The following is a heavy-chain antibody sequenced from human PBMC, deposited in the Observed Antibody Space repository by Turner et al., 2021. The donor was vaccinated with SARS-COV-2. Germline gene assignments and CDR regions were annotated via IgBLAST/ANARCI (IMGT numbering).Heavy chain of an antibody. D-gene: IGHD6-19*01. CDR1: GFTFSSYW. J-gene: IGHJ4*02. CDR3: ARERIAVGCYFDY. CDR2: IKQDGSEK. V-gene: IGHV3-7*01. Sequence: EVQLVEPGGGLVEPGGALRRYCATSGFTFSSYWMSWVRQAPVEGLEWVANIKQDGSEKYYVDSVMGRFTISSDNAKYSLYLQMNSLSTEDTDVYYCARERIAVGCYFDYWGQGTLVTVSS.